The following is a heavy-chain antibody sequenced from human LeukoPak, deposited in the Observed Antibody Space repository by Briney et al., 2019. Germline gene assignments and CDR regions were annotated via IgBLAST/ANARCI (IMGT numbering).Heavy chain of an antibody. CDR3: ASRLDDSSGYYGY. V-gene: IGHV1-69*05. CDR1: GGTFSSYA. D-gene: IGHD3-22*01. J-gene: IGHJ4*02. Sequence: GASVKVSCKASGGTFSSYAISWVRQAPGQGLEWMGGIIPIFGTANYAQKFQGRVTITTDESTSTAYMELSSLRSEGTAVYYCASRLDDSSGYYGYWGQGTLVTVSS. CDR2: IIPIFGTA.